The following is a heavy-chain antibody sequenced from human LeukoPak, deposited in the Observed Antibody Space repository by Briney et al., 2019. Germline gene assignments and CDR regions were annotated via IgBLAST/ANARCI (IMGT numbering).Heavy chain of an antibody. CDR3: AMRIGELEN. V-gene: IGHV4-34*01. D-gene: IGHD3-10*01. J-gene: IGHJ4*02. CDR2: INHSVST. Sequence: SETLSLTCAVYGGSFSGYYWSWIRQPPGKGLEWIGEINHSVSTNYNPSLKSRVTISVDTSKNQFSLKLSSVTAADTAVYYCAMRIGELENWGQGTLVTVSS. CDR1: GGSFSGYY.